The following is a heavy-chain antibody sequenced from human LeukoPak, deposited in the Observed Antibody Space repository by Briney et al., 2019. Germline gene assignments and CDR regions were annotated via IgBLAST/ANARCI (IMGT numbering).Heavy chain of an antibody. CDR3: ARDKGDGYNDPLDY. Sequence: GKSLRLSCAASGFTFSSHGMHWVRQAPGKGLEWVAVIWYDGSNKYKADSVKGRFTLSRDNSKNTLFLQMNSLRAEDTAVYYCARDKGDGYNDPLDYWGQGTLVTVSS. CDR1: GFTFSSHG. J-gene: IGHJ4*02. D-gene: IGHD5-24*01. CDR2: IWYDGSNK. V-gene: IGHV3-33*01.